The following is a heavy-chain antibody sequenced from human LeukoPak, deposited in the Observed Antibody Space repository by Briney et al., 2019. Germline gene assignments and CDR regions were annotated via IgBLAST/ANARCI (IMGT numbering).Heavy chain of an antibody. CDR1: GSSISSSNYY. J-gene: IGHJ4*02. V-gene: IGHV4-39*07. CDR2: INHSGST. CDR3: ARLYYYGSGDDY. Sequence: SETLSLICTLSGSSISSSNYYWGWIRQPLGKGLEWIGEINHSGSTNYNPSLKSRVTISVDTSKNQFSLKLSSVTAADTAVYYCARLYYYGSGDDYWGQGTLVTVSS. D-gene: IGHD3-10*01.